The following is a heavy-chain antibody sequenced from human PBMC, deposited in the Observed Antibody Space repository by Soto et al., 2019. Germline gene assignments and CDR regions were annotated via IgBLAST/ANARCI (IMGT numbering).Heavy chain of an antibody. Sequence: SETLSLTCTVSGGSISSYYWSWIRQPPGKGLEWIGYIYYSGSTNYNPSLKSRVTISVDTSKNQFSLKLTSVTAADTAVYYCARRYGGNFDYWGQGTLXTVSS. V-gene: IGHV4-59*01. J-gene: IGHJ4*02. CDR1: GGSISSYY. CDR3: ARRYGGNFDY. D-gene: IGHD1-26*01. CDR2: IYYSGST.